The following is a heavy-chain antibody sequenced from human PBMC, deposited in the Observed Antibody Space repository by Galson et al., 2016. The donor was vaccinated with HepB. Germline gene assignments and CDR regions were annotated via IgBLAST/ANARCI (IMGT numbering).Heavy chain of an antibody. CDR2: ISASGGGT. D-gene: IGHD5-18*01. CDR3: AKDQDGDTPMVFDS. Sequence: SLRLSCAASGFAFGSYAMNWVRQAPGKGPEWISGISASGGGTKYAEYMEGRFTISRDNPKNTLFLQMNSLRVEDMAVYYCAKDQDGDTPMVFDSWGQGTLVIVSS. CDR1: GFAFGSYA. V-gene: IGHV3-23*01. J-gene: IGHJ4*02.